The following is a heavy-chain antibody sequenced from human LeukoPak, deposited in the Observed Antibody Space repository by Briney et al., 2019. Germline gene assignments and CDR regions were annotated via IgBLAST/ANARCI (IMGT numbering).Heavy chain of an antibody. CDR3: ARDSGVPEYYYYMDV. V-gene: IGHV3-7*01. D-gene: IGHD2-2*01. J-gene: IGHJ6*03. CDR2: IKLDGSEK. CDR1: GFIFSNYW. Sequence: GGSLRLSCAASGFIFSNYWMSWVRQAPGKGLECVATIKLDGSEKYYVDSVKGRFTTSRDNTKNSLYLQMNSLRAEDTAVYYCARDSGVPEYYYYMDVWGKGTTVTISS.